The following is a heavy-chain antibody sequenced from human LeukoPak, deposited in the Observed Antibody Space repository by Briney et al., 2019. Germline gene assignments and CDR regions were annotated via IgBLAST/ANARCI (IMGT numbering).Heavy chain of an antibody. CDR3: VRDHYYSMDV. J-gene: IGHJ6*03. Sequence: GGSLRLSCAASGFTFSNYAMHWVRQAPGKWLEWVSVISYDGRNKYFADSVKGRFTISRDNAKNTLYLQMNSLRADDTAIYYCVRDHYYSMDVWGKGTTVTISS. CDR2: ISYDGRNK. CDR1: GFTFSNYA. V-gene: IGHV3-30*04.